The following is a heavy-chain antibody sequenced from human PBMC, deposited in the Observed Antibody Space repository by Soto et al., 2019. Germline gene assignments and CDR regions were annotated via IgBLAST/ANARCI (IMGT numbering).Heavy chain of an antibody. V-gene: IGHV4-39*02. CDR2: IHYSGEV. CDR1: GGSICGSHYR. Sequence: ETLSLTCTFSGGSICGSHYRSACIRAPPWDGVEWIGSIHYSGEVYYNPYLTSRVTIFVDTSKNPFSLNLNSVTSTDTAVYYCALTPPIEVAGPDDWGQGTLVTVSS. D-gene: IGHD6-19*01. J-gene: IGHJ4*02. CDR3: ALTPPIEVAGPDD.